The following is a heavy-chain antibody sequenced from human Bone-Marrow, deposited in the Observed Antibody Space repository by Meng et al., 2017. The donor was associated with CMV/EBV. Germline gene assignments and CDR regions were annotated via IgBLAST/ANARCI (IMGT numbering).Heavy chain of an antibody. D-gene: IGHD2-2*01. CDR1: GYTFTSYY. Sequence: ASVKVPCKESGYTFTSYYMHWVRQAPGQGLEWMGIINPSRGSTSYAQKFQGRVTMTRDTSTSTVYMELSSLRSEDTAVYYCARSHCSSTSCSNYDYDGMDVWGQRTTVTVSS. V-gene: IGHV1-46*01. CDR2: INPSRGST. J-gene: IGHJ6*02. CDR3: ARSHCSSTSCSNYDYDGMDV.